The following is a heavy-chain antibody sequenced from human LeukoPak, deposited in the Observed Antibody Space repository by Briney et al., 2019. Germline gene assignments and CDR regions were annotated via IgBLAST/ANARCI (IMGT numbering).Heavy chain of an antibody. J-gene: IGHJ1*01. D-gene: IGHD3-10*01. CDR1: GFTFSSYG. CDR2: IWYDGSNE. V-gene: IGHV3-30*19. Sequence: PGRSLRLSCAASGFTFSSYGMHWVRQAPGKGLEWVALIWYDGSNENYADSVKGRFTISRDNSENTLYLQMNSLRAEDTAVYYCARDSGELETAEYFQHWGQGTLVTVSS. CDR3: ARDSGELETAEYFQH.